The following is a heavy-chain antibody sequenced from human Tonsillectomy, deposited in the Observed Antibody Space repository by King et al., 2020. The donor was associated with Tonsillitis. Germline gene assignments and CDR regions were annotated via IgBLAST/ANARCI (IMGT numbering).Heavy chain of an antibody. CDR3: ARVRDYESSGYYYRYNWFDP. CDR2: INQSGST. CDR1: GGSFSDYY. D-gene: IGHD3-22*01. J-gene: IGHJ5*02. V-gene: IGHV4-34*01. Sequence: VQLQQWGAGLLKPSETLSLTCAVYGGSFSDYYWSWIRQPPGKGLEWIGEINQSGSTNYNPSLKSRVTISVDTSKNQFSLNLSSVTAADTAVYYCARVRDYESSGYYYRYNWFDPWGQGTLVTVSS.